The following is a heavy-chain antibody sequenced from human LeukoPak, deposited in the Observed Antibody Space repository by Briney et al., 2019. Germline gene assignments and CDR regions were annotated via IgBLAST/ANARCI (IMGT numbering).Heavy chain of an antibody. Sequence: GGSLRLSCAASGFTFSNYYMHWVRQGPGKGLKWVAVIWFDGSNKFYADSVKGRFTISRDNSKNTLYLQMNSLRAEDTAVYYCASSAGALIDCWGQGTLVIVSS. J-gene: IGHJ4*02. CDR1: GFTFSNYY. D-gene: IGHD6-19*01. CDR3: ASSAGALIDC. CDR2: IWFDGSNK. V-gene: IGHV3-33*01.